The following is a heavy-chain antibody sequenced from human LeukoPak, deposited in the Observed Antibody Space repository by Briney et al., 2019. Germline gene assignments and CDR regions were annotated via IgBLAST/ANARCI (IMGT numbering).Heavy chain of an antibody. CDR2: IHPSDGST. D-gene: IGHD6-13*01. CDR1: GYTFTSYY. J-gene: IGHJ4*02. V-gene: IGHV1-46*01. Sequence: ASVKVSCKTSGYTFTSYYIHWMRQAPGQGLEWVGIIHPSDGSTNYAQKFQGRLTMTRDTSTSTVYMELSSLRSEDTAVYYCATRSYSSPFHYWGQGALVTVSP. CDR3: ATRSYSSPFHY.